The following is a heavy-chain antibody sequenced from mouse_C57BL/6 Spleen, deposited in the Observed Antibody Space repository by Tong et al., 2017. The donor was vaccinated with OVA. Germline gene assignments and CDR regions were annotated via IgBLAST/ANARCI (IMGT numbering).Heavy chain of an antibody. J-gene: IGHJ3*01. Sequence: EVQLQESGPELVKPGASVKMSCKASGYTFTDYNMHWVKQSHGKSLEWIGYINPNNGGTSYNQKFKGKATLTADKSSSTAYMQLSSLTYEDSAVYYCARGYYGSSSAWFAYWGQGTLVTVSA. D-gene: IGHD1-1*01. CDR1: GYTFTDYN. CDR2: INPNNGGT. V-gene: IGHV1-22*01. CDR3: ARGYYGSSSAWFAY.